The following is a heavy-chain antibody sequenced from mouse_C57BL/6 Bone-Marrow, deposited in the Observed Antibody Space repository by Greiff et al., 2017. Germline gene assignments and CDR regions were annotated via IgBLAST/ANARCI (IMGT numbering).Heavy chain of an antibody. CDR2: IRSKSNNYAT. V-gene: IGHV10-1*01. D-gene: IGHD2-3*01. CDR1: GFSFNTYA. CDR3: VRHEGYYLSMDY. Sequence: EVKLMESGGGLVQPKGSLKLSCAASGFSFNTYAMNWVRQAPGKGLEWVARIRSKSNNYATYYADSVKDRFTISRDDSESMLYLQMNNLKTEDTAMYYCVRHEGYYLSMDYWGQGTSVTVSS. J-gene: IGHJ4*01.